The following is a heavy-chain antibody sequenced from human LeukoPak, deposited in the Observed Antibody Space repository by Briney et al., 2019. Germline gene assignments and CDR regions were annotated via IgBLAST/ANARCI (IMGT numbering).Heavy chain of an antibody. J-gene: IGHJ4*02. CDR2: IYYSGST. D-gene: IGHD2-2*01. Sequence: SETLSLTCTVSGGSISSYYCSWIRQPPGKGLEWIGYIYYSGSTNYKPSLKSRVTISVDTSKNQFSLKLSSVTAADTAVYYCARWPIVVVPAAISDYWGQGTLVTVSS. CDR3: ARWPIVVVPAAISDY. CDR1: GGSISSYY. V-gene: IGHV4-59*08.